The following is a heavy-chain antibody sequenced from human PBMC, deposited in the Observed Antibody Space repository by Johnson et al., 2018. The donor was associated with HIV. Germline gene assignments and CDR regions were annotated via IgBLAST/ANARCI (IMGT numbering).Heavy chain of an antibody. CDR1: GFTFSSYD. V-gene: IGHV3-13*01. CDR3: AKSLFSISWPYDAFDI. D-gene: IGHD2/OR15-2a*01. CDR2: IGTAGDT. Sequence: VQLVESGGGLVQPGGSLRLSCAASGFTFSSYDMHWVRQATGKGLEWVSAIGTAGDTYYPGSVKGRFTISRDNSKNTLYLQMNSLRAEDTAVYYCAKSLFSISWPYDAFDIWGQGTRVTVSS. J-gene: IGHJ3*02.